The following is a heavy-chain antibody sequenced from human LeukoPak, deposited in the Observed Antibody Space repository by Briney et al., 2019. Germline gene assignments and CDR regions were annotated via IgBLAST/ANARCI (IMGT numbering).Heavy chain of an antibody. D-gene: IGHD5-24*01. Sequence: PGGSLRLSCAASGFTFSSYAMSWVRQAPGKGLEWVSAISGSGGSTYYADSVKGRFTISRDNSKNTLYLQMNGLRAEDTAVYYCTKVGDGYNYDFDYWGQGTLVTVSS. CDR1: GFTFSSYA. V-gene: IGHV3-23*01. J-gene: IGHJ4*02. CDR3: TKVGDGYNYDFDY. CDR2: ISGSGGST.